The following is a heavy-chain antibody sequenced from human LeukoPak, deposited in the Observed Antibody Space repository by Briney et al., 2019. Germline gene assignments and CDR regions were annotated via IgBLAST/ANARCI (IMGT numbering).Heavy chain of an antibody. D-gene: IGHD6-13*01. CDR3: ARGSSSPGLDYFDY. J-gene: IGHJ4*02. V-gene: IGHV4-34*01. Sequence: SETLSLTCAVYGGSFSGYYWSWIRQPPGKGLEWIGEINHSGSTNYNPSLKSRVTISVDTSKNQFSLKLSSVTAADTAVYYCARGSSSPGLDYFDYWGQGTLVTVSS. CDR2: INHSGST. CDR1: GGSFSGYY.